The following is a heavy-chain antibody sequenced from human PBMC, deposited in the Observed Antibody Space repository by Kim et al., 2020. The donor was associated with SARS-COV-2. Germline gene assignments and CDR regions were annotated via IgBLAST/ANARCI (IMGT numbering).Heavy chain of an antibody. D-gene: IGHD6-13*01. CDR3: ARGGIAAAEQDY. CDR1: GGSFSGYY. Sequence: SETLSLTCAVYGGSFSGYYWSWIRQPPGKGLEWIGEINHSGSTNYNPSLKSRVTISVDTSKNQFSLKLSSVTAADTAVYYCARGGIAAAEQDYWGQGTL. CDR2: INHSGST. V-gene: IGHV4-34*01. J-gene: IGHJ4*02.